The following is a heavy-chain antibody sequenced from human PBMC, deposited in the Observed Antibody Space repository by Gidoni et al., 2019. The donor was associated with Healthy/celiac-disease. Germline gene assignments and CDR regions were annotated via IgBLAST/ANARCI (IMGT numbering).Heavy chain of an antibody. D-gene: IGHD6-19*01. J-gene: IGHJ4*02. CDR3: ARGRGRQWLVPQSHFDY. CDR2: INHSGST. Sequence: QVQLQQWGAGLLKPSETLSLTCAVYGGSFSGYYWSWIRQPPGKGLEWIGEINHSGSTNYNPSLKSRVTISVDTSKNQFSLKLSSVTAADTAVYYCARGRGRQWLVPQSHFDYWGQGTLVTVSS. V-gene: IGHV4-34*01. CDR1: GGSFSGYY.